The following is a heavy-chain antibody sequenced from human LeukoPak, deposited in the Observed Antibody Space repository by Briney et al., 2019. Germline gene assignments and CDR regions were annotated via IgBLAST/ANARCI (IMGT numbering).Heavy chain of an antibody. J-gene: IGHJ4*02. CDR1: GGSISSYY. V-gene: IGHV4-59*08. CDR3: ARQADTAMITGGFYFDS. D-gene: IGHD5-18*01. Sequence: SETLSLTCTVSGGSISSYYWSWIRQPPGKGLEWIGYIYYSGSTNYSPSLKSRVTILVDTSKSQFSLRLSSVTAADTAVYYCARQADTAMITGGFYFDSWGQGTLVTVSS. CDR2: IYYSGST.